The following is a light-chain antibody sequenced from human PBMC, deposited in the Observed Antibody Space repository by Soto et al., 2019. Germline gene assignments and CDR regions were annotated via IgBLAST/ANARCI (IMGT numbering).Light chain of an antibody. J-gene: IGKJ1*01. CDR1: QDISNF. CDR3: LQHKSYPRT. V-gene: IGKV1-17*03. Sequence: DIQMTQSPSDMSASVGDRVTITCRASQDISNFLVWFQQRPGKVPKXXIYSATRLESGVPSRFSGSGSGTEFTLTISSLQPEDFATYYCLQHKSYPRTFGQGTKVDIK. CDR2: SAT.